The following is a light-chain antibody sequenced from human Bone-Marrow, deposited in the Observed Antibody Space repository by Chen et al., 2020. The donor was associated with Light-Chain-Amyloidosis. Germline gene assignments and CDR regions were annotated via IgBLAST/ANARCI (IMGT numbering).Light chain of an antibody. V-gene: IGLV3-25*03. CDR2: RDT. J-gene: IGLJ2*01. CDR1: DFPTKY. Sequence: SSEPTQPPSVSVSPAQPARIPGSGDDFPTKYFYWYLQKPGQAPALVIHRDTERPSGISERFSGSSSGTTATLTISGVQAEDEADYHCQSADSSGTYEVIFGGGTKLTVL. CDR3: QSADSSGTYEVI.